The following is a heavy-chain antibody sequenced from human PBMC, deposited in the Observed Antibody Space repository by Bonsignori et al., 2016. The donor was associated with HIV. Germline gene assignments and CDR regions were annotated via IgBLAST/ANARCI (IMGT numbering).Heavy chain of an antibody. J-gene: IGHJ6*04. CDR3: ARGQRALDV. Sequence: WIRQPPGKGLEWVANIKQDGTETYYEDSVKGRFTISRDNARNSLYLQMNSLRVEDTAVFYCARGQRALDVWGNGTTVTVSS. V-gene: IGHV3-7*01. CDR2: IKQDGTET.